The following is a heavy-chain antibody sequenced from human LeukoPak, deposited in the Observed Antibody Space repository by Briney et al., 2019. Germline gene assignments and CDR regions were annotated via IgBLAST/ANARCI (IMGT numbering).Heavy chain of an antibody. CDR1: GLTFSNYA. V-gene: IGHV3-23*01. D-gene: IGHD4-17*01. J-gene: IGHJ3*02. Sequence: GGSLTLSCTASGLTFSNYATTWVRQAPGKGLEWVSSITGSGRGTYYADSVKGRFSVSRDNSQNTVFLHTSSLRADDTALYYCSKDPNGDYVGAFDMWGPGTMVTVSS. CDR3: SKDPNGDYVGAFDM. CDR2: ITGSGRGT.